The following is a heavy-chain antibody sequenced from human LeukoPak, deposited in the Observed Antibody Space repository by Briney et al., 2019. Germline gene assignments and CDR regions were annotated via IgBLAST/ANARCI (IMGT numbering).Heavy chain of an antibody. V-gene: IGHV3-53*01. D-gene: IGHD4/OR15-4a*01. J-gene: IGHJ4*02. CDR1: GFSVSSNY. Sequence: WGSLRLSCAASGFSVSSNYMSWVRQAPGKGLEWVSVFYIGGNTYYADSVKGRFTISRDNSNNTLYLQMNSLRAEDTAVYYCARRAGAYSHPYDYWGQGTLVTVSS. CDR3: ARRAGAYSHPYDY. CDR2: FYIGGNT.